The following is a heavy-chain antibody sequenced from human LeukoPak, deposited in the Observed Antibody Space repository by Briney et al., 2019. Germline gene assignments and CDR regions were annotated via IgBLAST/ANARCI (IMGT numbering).Heavy chain of an antibody. V-gene: IGHV1-69*17. Sequence: SVTVSCKASGGTFSSYAISWVRQAPGQGLEWMGGIIPIFGIANYAQKFQGRVTITADKSTSTAYMELSSLRSEDTAVYYCARAAYCGGDCHTNFDYWGQGTLVTVSS. D-gene: IGHD2-21*02. CDR1: GGTFSSYA. CDR3: ARAAYCGGDCHTNFDY. J-gene: IGHJ4*02. CDR2: IIPIFGIA.